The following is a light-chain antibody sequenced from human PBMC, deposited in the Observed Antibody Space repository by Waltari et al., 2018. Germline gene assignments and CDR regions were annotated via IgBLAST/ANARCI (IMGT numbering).Light chain of an antibody. CDR3: QTGDNSGTNRVL. Sequence: SYELTQPPSVSVSPGQTARNTCSGAALPKQYVYRYQQKSRQAPKLVMYKDRQRPSGIPERFSGSRSGTTVTLTISGVQAEDEADYYCQTGDNSGTNRVLFGGGTKLTVL. CDR1: ALPKQY. CDR2: KDR. V-gene: IGLV3-25*03. J-gene: IGLJ2*01.